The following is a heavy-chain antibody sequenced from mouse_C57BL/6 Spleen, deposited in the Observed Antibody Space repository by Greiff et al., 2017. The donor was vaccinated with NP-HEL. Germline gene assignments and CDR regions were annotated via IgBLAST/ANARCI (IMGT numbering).Heavy chain of an antibody. CDR1: GFTFSDVW. J-gene: IGHJ2*01. CDR2: IRNKANNHAT. Sequence: DVQLQESGGGLVQPGGFMKLSCAASGFTFSDVWMDWVRQSPEKGLEWVGEIRNKANNHATYYAESVKGRFTISRDDSKSSVYLQMNSLRAEDTGIYYCTPTVGTGYFGYWGQGTTLTVSS. CDR3: TPTVGTGYFGY. D-gene: IGHD1-1*01. V-gene: IGHV6-6*01.